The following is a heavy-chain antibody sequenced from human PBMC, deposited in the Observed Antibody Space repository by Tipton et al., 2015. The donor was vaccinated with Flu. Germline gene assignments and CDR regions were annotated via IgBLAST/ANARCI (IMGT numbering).Heavy chain of an antibody. D-gene: IGHD3-9*01. Sequence: GLVKPSETLSLTCAVSGFAITSGHFWGWIRQSPEKGLEWIGSIYQTGTVYKNPSLKRRITLSVDTSKNQFSLRFNSVTAADTAVYYCARLPILTGDLDAFDIWGEGTMVIVSS. J-gene: IGHJ3*02. V-gene: IGHV4-38-2*01. CDR1: GFAITSGHF. CDR3: ARLPILTGDLDAFDI. CDR2: IYQTGTV.